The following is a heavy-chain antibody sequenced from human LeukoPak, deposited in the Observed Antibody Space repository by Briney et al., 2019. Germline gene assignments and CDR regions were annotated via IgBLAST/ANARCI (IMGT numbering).Heavy chain of an antibody. D-gene: IGHD6-19*01. Sequence: SETLSLTCTVSGGSISSYYWSWIRQPAGKGLEWIGRIYTSGSTNYNPSLKSRVTMSVDTSKNQFSLKLSSATAADTAVYYCARDSSGWLYYYYYYMDVWGKGTTVTISS. V-gene: IGHV4-4*07. J-gene: IGHJ6*03. CDR1: GGSISSYY. CDR3: ARDSSGWLYYYYYYMDV. CDR2: IYTSGST.